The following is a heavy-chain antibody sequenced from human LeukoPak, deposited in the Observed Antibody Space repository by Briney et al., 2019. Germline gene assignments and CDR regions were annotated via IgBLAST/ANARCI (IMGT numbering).Heavy chain of an antibody. J-gene: IGHJ4*02. CDR2: ISGSGGST. Sequence: PGGSLRLSCAASGFTFSSYAMSWVRQAPGKGLEWVSAISGSGGSTYYADSVKGRFTISRDNSKNTLYLQMNSLRAEDTAVYYCAKDLSRGLIAAWDYFDHWGQGTLVTVSS. D-gene: IGHD6-13*01. V-gene: IGHV3-23*01. CDR1: GFTFSSYA. CDR3: AKDLSRGLIAAWDYFDH.